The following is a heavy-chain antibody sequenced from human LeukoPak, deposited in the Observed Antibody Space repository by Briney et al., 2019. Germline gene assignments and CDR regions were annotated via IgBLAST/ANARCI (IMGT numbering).Heavy chain of an antibody. CDR3: ARDKAVGNYYGSGSYYWFDP. V-gene: IGHV3-30*04. J-gene: IGHJ5*02. CDR1: GFTFSSYA. D-gene: IGHD3-10*01. Sequence: PGGSLRLSCAASGFTFSSYAMHWVRQAPGKGLEWVAVISYDGSNKYYADSVKGRFTISRDNSKNTLYLQMNSLRAEDTAVYYCARDKAVGNYYGSGSYYWFDPWGQGTLVTVSP. CDR2: ISYDGSNK.